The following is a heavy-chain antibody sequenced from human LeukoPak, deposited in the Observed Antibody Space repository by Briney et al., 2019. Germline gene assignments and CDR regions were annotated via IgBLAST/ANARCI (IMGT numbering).Heavy chain of an antibody. V-gene: IGHV1-46*01. CDR1: GYTFTSYY. CDR3: ARDQDDYGGRRWWFDP. Sequence: ASVKVSCKASGYTFTSYYMHWVRQAPGQGLEWMGIINPSGGSTSYAQKFQGRVTMTRDTSTSTVYMELSSLRSEDTAVCYCARDQDDYGGRRWWFDPWGQGTLVTVSS. CDR2: INPSGGST. D-gene: IGHD4-23*01. J-gene: IGHJ5*02.